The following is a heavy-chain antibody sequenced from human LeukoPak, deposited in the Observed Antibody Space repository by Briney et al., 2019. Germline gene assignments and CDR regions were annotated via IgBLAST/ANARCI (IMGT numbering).Heavy chain of an antibody. Sequence: SETLSLTCTVSGGSISSGDYYWSWIRQPPGKGLEWIGYIYYSGCTYYNPSLKSRVTISVDTSKNQFSLKLSSVTAADTAVYYCARGHYDILTGYFIPCYFDYWGQGTLVTVSS. CDR1: GGSISSGDYY. CDR2: IYYSGCT. D-gene: IGHD3-9*01. V-gene: IGHV4-30-4*01. J-gene: IGHJ4*02. CDR3: ARGHYDILTGYFIPCYFDY.